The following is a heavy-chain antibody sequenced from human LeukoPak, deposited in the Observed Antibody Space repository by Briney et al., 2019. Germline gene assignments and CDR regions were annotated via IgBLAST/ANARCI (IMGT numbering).Heavy chain of an antibody. J-gene: IGHJ4*02. CDR3: ARHDGSGKYSDY. CDR1: GYSFTNYW. Sequence: GEALKISCKGAGYSFTNYWIGGGRQMPRKGLEWMGIIYPGDSDTRYSPSFQGQVTISADKSISTAYLQWSSLKASDTAMYYCARHDGSGKYSDYWXQGTLVTVSS. CDR2: IYPGDSDT. V-gene: IGHV5-51*01. D-gene: IGHD3-10*01.